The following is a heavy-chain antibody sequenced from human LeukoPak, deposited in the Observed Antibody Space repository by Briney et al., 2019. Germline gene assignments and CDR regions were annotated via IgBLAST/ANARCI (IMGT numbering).Heavy chain of an antibody. V-gene: IGHV3-30*18. D-gene: IGHD6-13*01. CDR2: ISYDGSNK. CDR3: AKEGIAAAGTVDY. CDR1: GFTFSSYG. J-gene: IGHJ4*02. Sequence: GGSLRLSCAASGFTFSSYGMHWVRQAPGKGLGWVAVISYDGSNKYYADSVKGRFTISRDNSKNTLYLQMNSLRAEDTAVYYCAKEGIAAAGTVDYWGQGTLVTVSS.